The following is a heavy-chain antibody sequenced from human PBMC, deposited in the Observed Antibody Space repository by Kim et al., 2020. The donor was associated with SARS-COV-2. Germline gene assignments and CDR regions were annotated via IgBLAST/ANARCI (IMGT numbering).Heavy chain of an antibody. Sequence: YPGDSDTRYSPSFQGQVTISADKSISTAYLQWSSLKASDTAMYYCARIGDYWGQGILVTVSS. D-gene: IGHD2-15*01. V-gene: IGHV5-51*01. CDR3: ARIGDY. J-gene: IGHJ4*02. CDR2: YPGDSDT.